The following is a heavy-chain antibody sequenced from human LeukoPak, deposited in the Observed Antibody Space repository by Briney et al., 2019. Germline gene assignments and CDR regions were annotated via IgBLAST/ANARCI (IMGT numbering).Heavy chain of an antibody. J-gene: IGHJ3*01. CDR2: MNPNTGNT. V-gene: IGHV1-8*01. Sequence: ASVKVSCKASGYTFTSFNWVRQAPGQGLEWMGWMNPNTGNTGYAQNLQGRVTITGNTSISTAYMELSSLRSEDTAVYYCVRIYYSNAFDVWGQGTMVTVSS. CDR3: VRIYYSNAFDV. D-gene: IGHD3-10*01. CDR1: GYTFTS.